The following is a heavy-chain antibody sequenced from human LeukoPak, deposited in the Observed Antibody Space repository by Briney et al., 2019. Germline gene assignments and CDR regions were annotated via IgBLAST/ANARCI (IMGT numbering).Heavy chain of an antibody. CDR2: IIPIFGTA. J-gene: IGHJ4*02. D-gene: IGHD2-15*01. Sequence: GSSVKVSCKASGGTFSSYAISWVRQAPGQGLEWMGGIIPIFGTANYAQKFQGRVTITADESTSTAYMELSSLRSEDTAVYYCARDGGGVVVVVAAKLDYWGQGTLVTVSS. CDR1: GGTFSSYA. V-gene: IGHV1-69*01. CDR3: ARDGGGVVVVVAAKLDY.